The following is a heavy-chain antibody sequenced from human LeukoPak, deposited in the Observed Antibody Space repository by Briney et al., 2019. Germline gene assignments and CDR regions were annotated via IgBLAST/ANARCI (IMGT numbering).Heavy chain of an antibody. D-gene: IGHD5-18*01. CDR1: EYTFTGYH. CDR3: ARATAMVWNFDY. CDR2: INPNSGGT. Sequence: ASVKVSCKTSEYTFTGYHMHWVRQAPGQGLEWMGWINPNSGGTNYAQKFQGRVTMTRDTSISTAYMELSRLRSDDTAVYYCARATAMVWNFDYWGQGTLVTVSS. V-gene: IGHV1-2*02. J-gene: IGHJ4*02.